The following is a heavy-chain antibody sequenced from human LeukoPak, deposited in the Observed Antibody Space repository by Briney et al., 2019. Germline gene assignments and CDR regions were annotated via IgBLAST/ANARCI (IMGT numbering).Heavy chain of an antibody. Sequence: GGSLRLSCAASGFTFSTYTMNWVRQAPGKGLEWVSYITSTGYTTYYTDSVKGRFTVSRDNAENSLYLQMNSLRAEDTAVYYCAKDAHIVVVPAAVPDAFDIWGQGTMVTVSS. V-gene: IGHV3-48*01. CDR2: ITSTGYTT. CDR3: AKDAHIVVVPAAVPDAFDI. D-gene: IGHD2-2*01. CDR1: GFTFSTYT. J-gene: IGHJ3*02.